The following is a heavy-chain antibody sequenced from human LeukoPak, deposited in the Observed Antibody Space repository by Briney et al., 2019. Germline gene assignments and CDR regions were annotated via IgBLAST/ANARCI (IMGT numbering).Heavy chain of an antibody. CDR1: GFTFSSRA. J-gene: IGHJ4*02. CDR3: AKDWPVSGDHYSPFDY. V-gene: IGHV3-23*01. CDR2: ISRSGTNT. Sequence: GGSLRLSCAASGFTFSSRAMSWVRQAPGMGLEWVAAISRSGTNTYYVDSVKGRFTISRDSSKNTLHLQMDSLRAEDTAVYYCAKDWPVSGDHYSPFDYWGQGTLVTVSS. D-gene: IGHD4-11*01.